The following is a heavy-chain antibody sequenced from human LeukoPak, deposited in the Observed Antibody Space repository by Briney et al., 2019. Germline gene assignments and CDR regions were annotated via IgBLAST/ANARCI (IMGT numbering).Heavy chain of an antibody. J-gene: IGHJ4*02. V-gene: IGHV3-48*02. D-gene: IGHD7-27*01. CDR3: ARDPGDRSY. CDR2: ISSSSSTI. CDR1: GFTFSSYS. Sequence: PGGSLRLSCAASGFTFSSYSMNWVRQAPGKGLEWVSYISSSSSTIYYADSGKGRFTISRDNAKNSLYLQRNSLRDEDTAVYYCARDPGDRSYWGQGTLVTVSS.